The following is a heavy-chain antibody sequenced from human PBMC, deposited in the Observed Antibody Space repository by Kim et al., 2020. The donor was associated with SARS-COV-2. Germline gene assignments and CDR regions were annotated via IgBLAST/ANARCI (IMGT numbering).Heavy chain of an antibody. CDR3: ARFPLYYYDSSGYPGDAFDI. V-gene: IGHV1-3*01. D-gene: IGHD3-22*01. Sequence: ASVKVSCKASGYTFTSYAMHWVRQAPGQRLEWMGWINAGNGNTKYSQKFQGRVTITRDTSASTAYMELSSLRSEDTAVYYCARFPLYYYDSSGYPGDAFDIWGQGTMVTVSS. J-gene: IGHJ3*02. CDR2: INAGNGNT. CDR1: GYTFTSYA.